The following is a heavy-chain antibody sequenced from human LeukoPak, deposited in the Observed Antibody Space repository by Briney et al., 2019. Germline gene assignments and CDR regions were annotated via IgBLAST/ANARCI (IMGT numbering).Heavy chain of an antibody. CDR1: GYTFTGYY. CDR2: INPNSGGT. Sequence: ASVKVSCKASGYTFTGYYMHWVRQAPGQGLEWMGWINPNSGGTNYAQKFRGRVTMTRDTSISTAYMGLSRLRSDDTAVYYCATPGIAAAGISYFDYWGQGTLVTVSS. V-gene: IGHV1-2*02. D-gene: IGHD6-13*01. J-gene: IGHJ4*02. CDR3: ATPGIAAAGISYFDY.